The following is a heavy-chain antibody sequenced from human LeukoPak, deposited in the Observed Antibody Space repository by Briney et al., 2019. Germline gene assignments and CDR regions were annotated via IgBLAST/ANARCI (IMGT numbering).Heavy chain of an antibody. CDR2: IYSDGST. CDR1: GFTVSSNY. D-gene: IGHD3-10*01. V-gene: IGHV3-53*01. Sequence: GGSLRLSCAASGFTVSSNYMSWVRQAPGKGLEWVSVIYSDGSTYYEDSVKGRFTISRDNSKNTLSLQMNSLRAEDTAVYYCAREKGRGVISPYYDYWGQGTLVTVSS. CDR3: AREKGRGVISPYYDY. J-gene: IGHJ4*02.